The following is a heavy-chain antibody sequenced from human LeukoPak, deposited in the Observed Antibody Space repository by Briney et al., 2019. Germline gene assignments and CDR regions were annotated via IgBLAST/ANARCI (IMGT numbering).Heavy chain of an antibody. CDR1: AFTFSTFG. Sequence: GGSLRLSCAASAFTFSTFGMTWVRQAPGKGLDWVSSISGSGDSTYYADSVRGRFTISRDNSKNTLYLQMTSLRAADTAVYYCAREVGPFDYWGQGALVTVSS. CDR3: AREVGPFDY. V-gene: IGHV3-23*01. D-gene: IGHD2-2*01. CDR2: ISGSGDST. J-gene: IGHJ4*02.